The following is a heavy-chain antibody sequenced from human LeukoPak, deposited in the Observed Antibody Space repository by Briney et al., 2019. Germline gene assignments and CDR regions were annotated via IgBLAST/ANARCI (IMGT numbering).Heavy chain of an antibody. D-gene: IGHD5-12*01. V-gene: IGHV4-59*01. CDR3: ARGGWLRLRYRDVYFDY. Sequence: SETLSLTCTASGGSISSYYWSWIRQPPGKGLEWIGYIYYSGSTNYNPSLKSRVTISVDTSKNQFSLKLSSVTAADTAVYYCARGGWLRLRYRDVYFDYWGQGTLVTVSS. CDR2: IYYSGST. J-gene: IGHJ4*02. CDR1: GGSISSYY.